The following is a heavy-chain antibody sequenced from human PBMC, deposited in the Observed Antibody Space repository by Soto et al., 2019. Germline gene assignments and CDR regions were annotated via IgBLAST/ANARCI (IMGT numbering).Heavy chain of an antibody. D-gene: IGHD3-10*01. Sequence: LSLTCTVSGGSISSSSYYWGWIRQPPGKGLEWIGSIYYSGSTYYNPSLKSRVTISVDTSKNQFSLKLSSVTAADTAVYYCARHGYYGSGSRGLCDYWGQGTLVTVSS. J-gene: IGHJ4*02. CDR1: GGSISSSSYY. V-gene: IGHV4-39*01. CDR2: IYYSGST. CDR3: ARHGYYGSGSRGLCDY.